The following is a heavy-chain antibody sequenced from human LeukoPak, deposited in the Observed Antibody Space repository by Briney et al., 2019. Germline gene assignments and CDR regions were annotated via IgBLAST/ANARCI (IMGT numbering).Heavy chain of an antibody. Sequence: ASVTVSCKASGYTFNHYGISWVRQAPGQGLEWMGWISAYNGNTNYAQKLQGRVTMTTDTSTSTAYMELRSLRSDDTAVYYCARDRGITMIVVGLFDYWGQGTLVTVSS. CDR1: GYTFNHYG. J-gene: IGHJ4*02. CDR3: ARDRGITMIVVGLFDY. CDR2: ISAYNGNT. D-gene: IGHD3-22*01. V-gene: IGHV1-18*01.